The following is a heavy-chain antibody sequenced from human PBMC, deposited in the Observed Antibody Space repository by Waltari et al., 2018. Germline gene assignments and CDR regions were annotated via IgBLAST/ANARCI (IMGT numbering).Heavy chain of an antibody. D-gene: IGHD3-22*01. CDR1: GGSISSGSYY. CDR2: IYTSGRT. CDR3: ASSFYDSSGYYYIHAFDI. Sequence: QVQLQESGPGLVKPSQTLSLTCTVSGGSISSGSYYWSWIRQPAGKGLEWIGRIYTSGRTNSNPTLKSRVTISVDTSKNQFSLKLSSVTAADTAVYYCASSFYDSSGYYYIHAFDIWGQGTMVTVSS. J-gene: IGHJ3*02. V-gene: IGHV4-61*02.